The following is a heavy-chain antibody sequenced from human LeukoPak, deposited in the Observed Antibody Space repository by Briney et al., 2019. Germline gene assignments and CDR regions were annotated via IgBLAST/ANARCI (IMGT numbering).Heavy chain of an antibody. J-gene: IGHJ5*02. D-gene: IGHD2-15*01. CDR3: ARHGGVVVARYQNWFDP. CDR1: GGSFSGYY. CDR2: INHSGST. V-gene: IGHV4-34*01. Sequence: PSETLSLTCAVYGGSFSGYYWSWIRQPPGKGLEWIGEINHSGSTNYNPSLKSRVTMSVDTSKNQFSLKLSSVTAADTAVYYCARHGGVVVARYQNWFDPWGQGTLVTVSS.